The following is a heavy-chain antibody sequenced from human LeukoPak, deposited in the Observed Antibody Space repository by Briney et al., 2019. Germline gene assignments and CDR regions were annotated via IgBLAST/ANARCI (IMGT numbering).Heavy chain of an antibody. CDR2: IYFSGST. CDR1: GGSFSSYY. D-gene: IGHD3-10*01. V-gene: IGHV4-59*01. CDR3: ARTEYYFDY. Sequence: SETLSVTCTVSGGSFSSYYWSWLRQPPGKRLEWIGYIYFSGSTNYNPSLKSRVTISVDTSKSQFSLKLSSVTAADTAVYYCARTEYYFDYWGQGMMVAVSS. J-gene: IGHJ4*02.